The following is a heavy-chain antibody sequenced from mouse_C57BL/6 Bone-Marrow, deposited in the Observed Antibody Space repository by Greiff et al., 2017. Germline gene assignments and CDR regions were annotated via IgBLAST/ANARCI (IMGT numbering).Heavy chain of an antibody. D-gene: IGHD2-12*01. CDR3: TAYSFYWYFDV. V-gene: IGHV14-4*01. Sequence: VQLQQSGAELVRPGASVKLSCTASGFNIKDYYMHWVKQRPEQGLEWIGWIDPESGDTEYASKFQGKATITADTSSNTAYLQLSSLTSEDTAVYYCTAYSFYWYFDVWGTGTTVTVSS. CDR1: GFNIKDYY. J-gene: IGHJ1*03. CDR2: IDPESGDT.